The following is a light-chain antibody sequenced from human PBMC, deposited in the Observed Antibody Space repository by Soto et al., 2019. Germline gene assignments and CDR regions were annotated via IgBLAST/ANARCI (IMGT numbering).Light chain of an antibody. J-gene: IGKJ1*01. CDR3: QQYNNWPPET. CDR2: GAS. V-gene: IGKV3-15*01. Sequence: EIVLTQSPGTLSLSPGERATLSCRASQSVNSSSLAWYQQKPGQAPRLLIYGASTRATGIPARFSGSGSGTEFTLTISSLQSEDFAVYYCQQYNNWPPETFGQGTKVDIK. CDR1: QSVNSSS.